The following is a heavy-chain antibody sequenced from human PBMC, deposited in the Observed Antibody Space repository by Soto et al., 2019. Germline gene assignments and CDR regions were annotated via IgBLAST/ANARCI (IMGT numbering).Heavy chain of an antibody. J-gene: IGHJ5*02. CDR3: ARVSGSYYTPSTNWFAP. D-gene: IGHD3-10*01. Sequence: SETLSLTCAVSGGSISSGGYSWSWIRQPPGKGLEWIGYIYHSGSTYYNPSLKSRVTISVDRSKNQFSLKLSSVTAADTAVYYCARVSGSYYTPSTNWFAPWGQATLVTLSS. CDR1: GGSISSGGYS. V-gene: IGHV4-30-2*01. CDR2: IYHSGST.